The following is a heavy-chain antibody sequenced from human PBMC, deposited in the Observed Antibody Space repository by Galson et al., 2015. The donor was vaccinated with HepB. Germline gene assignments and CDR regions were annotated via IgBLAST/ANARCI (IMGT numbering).Heavy chain of an antibody. V-gene: IGHV4-39*01. Sequence: SETLSLTCTVSGGSISSSSYYWGWIRQPPGKGLEWIGSIYYSGSTYYNPSLKSRVTISVDTPKNQFSLKLSSVTAADTALYYCARQGDGYNFHGLDVWGQGTTVTVSS. J-gene: IGHJ6*02. CDR2: IYYSGST. D-gene: IGHD5-24*01. CDR1: GGSISSSSYY. CDR3: ARQGDGYNFHGLDV.